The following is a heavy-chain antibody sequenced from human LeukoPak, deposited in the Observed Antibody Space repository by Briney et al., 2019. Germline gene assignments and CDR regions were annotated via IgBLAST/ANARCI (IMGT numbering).Heavy chain of an antibody. CDR1: GFTFSSYG. D-gene: IGHD4-23*01. V-gene: IGHV3-30*18. Sequence: PGGSLRLSCAASGFTFSSYGMHWVRQAPGKGLEWVAVISYDGSNKYYADSVKGRFTISRDNSKNTLYLQMNSLRAEDTAVYYCAKDRLDYGGNSGLGYWGQGTLVTVSS. J-gene: IGHJ4*02. CDR3: AKDRLDYGGNSGLGY. CDR2: ISYDGSNK.